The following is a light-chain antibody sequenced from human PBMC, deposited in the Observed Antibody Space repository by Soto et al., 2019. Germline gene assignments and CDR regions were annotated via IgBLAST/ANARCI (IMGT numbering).Light chain of an antibody. Sequence: DIVMTQSPLSLPVTPGEPSSISCSSSQSLLHTNGKKYMDCYLQKPGQSPQLLIYLGSNRASGVPDRFSGSGSGTDFSLKISRVEAEDVGVYYCMQALQTPITFGQGTRLEIK. CDR2: LGS. J-gene: IGKJ5*01. V-gene: IGKV2-28*01. CDR1: QSLLHTNGKKY. CDR3: MQALQTPIT.